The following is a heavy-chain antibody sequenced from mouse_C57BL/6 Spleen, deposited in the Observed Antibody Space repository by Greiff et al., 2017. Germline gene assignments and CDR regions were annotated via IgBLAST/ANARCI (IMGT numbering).Heavy chain of an antibody. Sequence: VQVVESGPELVKPGASVKISCKASGYAFSSSWMNWVKQRPGKGLEWIGRIYPGDGDTNYNGKFKGKATLTADKSSSTAYMQLSSLTSEDSAVYFCARGGYAHYFDYWGQGTTLTVSS. CDR1: GYAFSSSW. J-gene: IGHJ2*01. D-gene: IGHD2-2*01. V-gene: IGHV1-82*01. CDR2: IYPGDGDT. CDR3: ARGGYAHYFDY.